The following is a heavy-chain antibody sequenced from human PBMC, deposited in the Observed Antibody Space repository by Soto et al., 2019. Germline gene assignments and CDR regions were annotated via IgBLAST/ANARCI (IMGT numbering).Heavy chain of an antibody. Sequence: PSETLSLTCAVYGGSFSGYYWSWIRQPPGKGLEWIGEINHSGSTNYNPSLKSRVTISVDTSKKHFSLKLSSVTAAATAAYYGQRGKVGYSSSSVEVRQGYYYYGMDVWGQGTTVTVSS. CDR1: GGSFSGYY. V-gene: IGHV4-34*01. J-gene: IGHJ6*02. D-gene: IGHD6-6*01. CDR3: QRGKVGYSSSSVEVRQGYYYYGMDV. CDR2: INHSGST.